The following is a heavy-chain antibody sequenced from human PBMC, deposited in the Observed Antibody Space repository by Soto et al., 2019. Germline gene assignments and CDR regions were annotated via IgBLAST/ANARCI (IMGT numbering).Heavy chain of an antibody. V-gene: IGHV3-23*01. Sequence: PGGSLRLSSAASGFTFSGYALSWVRQAPGKGLEWVSAISGSGGSTYYADSVKGRFTISRDNSKNTLYLQMNSLRAEDTAVYYCAKSGGYYDSSGYSHFDYWGQGTLVTVSS. D-gene: IGHD3-22*01. CDR3: AKSGGYYDSSGYSHFDY. J-gene: IGHJ4*02. CDR1: GFTFSGYA. CDR2: ISGSGGST.